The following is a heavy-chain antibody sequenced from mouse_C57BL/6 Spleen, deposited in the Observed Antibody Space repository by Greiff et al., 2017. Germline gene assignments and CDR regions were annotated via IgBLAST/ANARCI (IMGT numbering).Heavy chain of an antibody. Sequence: VQLVESGPGLVAPSQSLSITCTVSGFSLTSYAISWVRQPPGKGLEWLGVIWTGGGTNYNSALKSRLSISKDNSKSQVFLKMNSLQTDDTARYYCAREDTAIVATGYFDVWGTGTTVTVSS. D-gene: IGHD1-1*01. J-gene: IGHJ1*03. CDR3: AREDTAIVATGYFDV. V-gene: IGHV2-9-1*01. CDR2: IWTGGGT. CDR1: GFSLTSYA.